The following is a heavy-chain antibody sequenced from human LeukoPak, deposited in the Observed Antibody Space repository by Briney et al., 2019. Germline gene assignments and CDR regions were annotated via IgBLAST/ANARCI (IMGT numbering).Heavy chain of an antibody. CDR1: GGTFSSYA. Sequence: SVTVSCKATGGTFSSYAISWVRQAPGQGLEWMGGIIPIFGTANYAQKFQGRVTITADESTSTAYMELSSLRSEDTAVYYCAGGRGYSYGPKEPWGQGTLVTVSS. J-gene: IGHJ5*02. V-gene: IGHV1-69*01. CDR3: AGGRGYSYGPKEP. CDR2: IIPIFGTA. D-gene: IGHD5-18*01.